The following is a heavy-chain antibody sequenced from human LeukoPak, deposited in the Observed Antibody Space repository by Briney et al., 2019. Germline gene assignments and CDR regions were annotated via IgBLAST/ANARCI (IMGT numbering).Heavy chain of an antibody. D-gene: IGHD3-3*01. CDR2: INPSGGST. J-gene: IGHJ4*02. CDR1: GYTFTSYY. V-gene: IGHV1-46*01. CDR3: ARATGLIFGVVTHIGDY. Sequence: ASVKVSCKASGYTFTSYYMHWVRQAPGQGLEWMGIINPSGGSTSYAQKFQGRVTMTRDTSTSTAYMELSSLRSEDTAVYYCARATGLIFGVVTHIGDYWGQGTLVTVSS.